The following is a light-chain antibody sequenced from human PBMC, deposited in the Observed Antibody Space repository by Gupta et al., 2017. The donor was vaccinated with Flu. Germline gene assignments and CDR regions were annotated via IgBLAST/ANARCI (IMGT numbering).Light chain of an antibody. CDR1: QRIDTY. Sequence: PSSLSASVGDRVTITCRASQRIDTYLNWYQQKPGKAPKLLIYAASNLQGGVPSRFSGSGSGTEFTLTVTRLHPEDFATYYCPQIDTSPMTFGQGTQVEIK. CDR2: AAS. CDR3: PQIDTSPMT. J-gene: IGKJ1*01. V-gene: IGKV1-39*01.